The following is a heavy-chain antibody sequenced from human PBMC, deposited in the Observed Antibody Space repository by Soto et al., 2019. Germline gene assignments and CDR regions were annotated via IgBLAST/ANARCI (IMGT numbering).Heavy chain of an antibody. Sequence: QVQLVQSGAEVKKPGSSVKVSCKASGGTFSSYTISWVRQAPGQGLEWMGRIIPILGIANYAQKFQGRVTITADKSTSTAYMELSSLRSEDTAVYYCVRSKGSSSSAGTRGFDLWGRGTLVTVSS. V-gene: IGHV1-69*02. D-gene: IGHD6-6*01. CDR2: IIPILGIA. CDR3: VRSKGSSSSAGTRGFDL. J-gene: IGHJ2*01. CDR1: GGTFSSYT.